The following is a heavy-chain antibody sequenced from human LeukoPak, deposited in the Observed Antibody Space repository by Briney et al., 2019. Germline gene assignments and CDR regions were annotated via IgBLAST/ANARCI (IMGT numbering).Heavy chain of an antibody. V-gene: IGHV3-30-3*01. Sequence: GRSLRLSCAASGFTFSSYAMHWVRQAPGKGLEWVAVISYDGSNKYYADSVKGRFTISRDNSKNTLYLQMNSLRAEDTAVYCCAREPITMVRGVMDHWGQGTLVTVSS. CDR2: ISYDGSNK. J-gene: IGHJ4*02. CDR1: GFTFSSYA. CDR3: AREPITMVRGVMDH. D-gene: IGHD3-10*01.